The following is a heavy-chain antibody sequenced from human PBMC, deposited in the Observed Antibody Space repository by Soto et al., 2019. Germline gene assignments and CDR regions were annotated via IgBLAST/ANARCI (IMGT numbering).Heavy chain of an antibody. J-gene: IGHJ4*02. CDR3: ARRYGGLLAY. CDR2: IYYSGST. CDR1: GGSISGYY. D-gene: IGHD4-17*01. Sequence: SETLSLTCTVSGGSISGYYWSWIRQPPGKGLEWIGYIYYSGSTNYNPSLKSRVTISVDTSKNQFSRKLSSVTAADTAVYYCARRYGGLLAYWGQGTLVPVSS. V-gene: IGHV4-59*01.